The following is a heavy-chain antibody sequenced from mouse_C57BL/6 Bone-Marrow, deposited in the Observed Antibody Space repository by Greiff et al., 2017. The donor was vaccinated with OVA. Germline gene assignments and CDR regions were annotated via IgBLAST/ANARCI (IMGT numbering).Heavy chain of an antibody. D-gene: IGHD3-1*01. Sequence: VQLQQPGAELVKPGASVKLSCKASGYTFTSYWMQWVKQRPGQGLEWIGEIDPSDSYTNYNQKFKGKATLTVDTSSSTAYMQLSSLTSEDSAVYYCARKGPSGYWGKGTTLTVSS. CDR1: GYTFTSYW. CDR2: IDPSDSYT. CDR3: ARKGPSGY. V-gene: IGHV1-50*01. J-gene: IGHJ2*01.